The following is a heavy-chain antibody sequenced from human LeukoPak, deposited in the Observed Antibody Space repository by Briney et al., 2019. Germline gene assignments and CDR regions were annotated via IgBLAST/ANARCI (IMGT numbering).Heavy chain of an antibody. CDR1: GGSISTSSYY. V-gene: IGHV4-39*07. Sequence: SETLSLTCTVSGGSISTSSYYWGWVRQPPGKGLEWIGNIFYSGSTYYSPSLKSRVTISLDTSRNQFSLKLNSVTAADTAVYYCAKSNGYGLVDIWGRGTMVTVSS. CDR3: AKSNGYGLVDI. CDR2: IFYSGST. J-gene: IGHJ3*02. D-gene: IGHD3-10*01.